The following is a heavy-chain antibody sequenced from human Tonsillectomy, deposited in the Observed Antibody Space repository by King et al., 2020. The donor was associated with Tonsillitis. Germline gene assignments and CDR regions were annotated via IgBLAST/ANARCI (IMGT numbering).Heavy chain of an antibody. CDR1: GGSISSSSYY. CDR2: IYYSGST. V-gene: IGHV4-39*01. Sequence: QLQESGPGLVKPSETLSLTCTVSGGSISSSSYYWGWIRQPPGKGLEWIGSIYYSGSTYYNPSLKSRVTISVDTSKNQFSLKLSSVTAADTAVYYCACPRPLLYRYYCDYWGQGTLVTVSS. D-gene: IGHD2-2*02. CDR3: ACPRPLLYRYYCDY. J-gene: IGHJ4*02.